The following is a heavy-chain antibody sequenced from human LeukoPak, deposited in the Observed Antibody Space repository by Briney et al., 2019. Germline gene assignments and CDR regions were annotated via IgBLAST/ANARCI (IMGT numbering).Heavy chain of an antibody. D-gene: IGHD5-18*01. V-gene: IGHV3-23*01. CDR1: GFTFSSYA. CDR2: ISGSGGST. Sequence: GGSLRLSCAASGFTFSSYAMSWVRQAPGKGLEWVSAISGSGGSTYYADSVKGRFTISRDNSKSTLYLQMNSLRAEDTAGYYGAKRHERLGLTVLDYGGQGTRVTVSS. CDR3: AKRHERLGLTVLDY. J-gene: IGHJ4*02.